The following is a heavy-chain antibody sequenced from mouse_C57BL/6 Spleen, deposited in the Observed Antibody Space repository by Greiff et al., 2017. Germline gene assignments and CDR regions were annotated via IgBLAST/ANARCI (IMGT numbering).Heavy chain of an antibody. CDR3: ASGDGSSPFAY. J-gene: IGHJ3*01. CDR2: IWGVGST. Sequence: VKLVESGPGLVAPSQSLSITCTVSGFSLTSYGVDWVRQSPGKGLEWLGVIWGVGSTNYNSALKSRLSISKDNSKSQVFLKMNSLQTDDTAMYYCASGDGSSPFAYWGQGTLVTVSA. D-gene: IGHD1-1*01. CDR1: GFSLTSYG. V-gene: IGHV2-6*01.